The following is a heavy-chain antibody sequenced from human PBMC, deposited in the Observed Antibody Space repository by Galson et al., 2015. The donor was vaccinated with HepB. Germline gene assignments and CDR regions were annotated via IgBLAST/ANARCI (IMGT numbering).Heavy chain of an antibody. Sequence: SVKVSCKASGYTFTSYAMHWVRQAPGQRLEWMGWINAGNGNTKYSQKFQGRVTITRDTSASTAYMELSSLRSEDTAVYYCARDFYYYDSSGYYPSYAFDIWGQGTMVTVSS. J-gene: IGHJ3*02. CDR1: GYTFTSYA. V-gene: IGHV1-3*01. CDR2: INAGNGNT. D-gene: IGHD3-22*01. CDR3: ARDFYYYDSSGYYPSYAFDI.